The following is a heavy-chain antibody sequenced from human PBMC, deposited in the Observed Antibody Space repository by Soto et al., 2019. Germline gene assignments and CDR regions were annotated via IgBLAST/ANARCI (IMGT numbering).Heavy chain of an antibody. V-gene: IGHV1-69*13. CDR3: ARATYDILTGYYKRWFDP. Sequence: GTSVKVSCKASGGTFRSYAISWVRQAPGQGLEWMGGIIPIFGTANYAQKFQGRVTITADESTSTAYMELSSLRSEDTAVYYCARATYDILTGYYKRWFDPWGQGTLVTVSS. J-gene: IGHJ5*02. CDR2: IIPIFGTA. D-gene: IGHD3-9*01. CDR1: GGTFRSYA.